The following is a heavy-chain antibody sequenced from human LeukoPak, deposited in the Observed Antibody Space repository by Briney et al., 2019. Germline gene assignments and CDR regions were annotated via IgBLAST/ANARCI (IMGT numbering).Heavy chain of an antibody. CDR2: IYSGGRT. J-gene: IGHJ6*03. CDR3: AGSPYNWNDSPYYMDV. Sequence: GSLRLSCAASRFTVRSNYMSWVRQAPGKGLEWVSVIYSGGRTYYADAVKGRFTISRDNSKNTLYLQMNSLRAEDTAVYYCAGSPYNWNDSPYYMDVWGKGTTVTVSS. V-gene: IGHV3-66*02. D-gene: IGHD1-1*01. CDR1: RFTVRSNY.